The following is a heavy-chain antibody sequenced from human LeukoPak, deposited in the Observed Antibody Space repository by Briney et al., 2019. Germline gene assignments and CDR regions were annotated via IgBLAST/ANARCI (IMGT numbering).Heavy chain of an antibody. D-gene: IGHD1-1*01. Sequence: SETLSLTCAVYGGSFSGYYWSWIRQPPGKGLEWIGEINHSGSTNYNPSLKSRVTMSVDTSKNQFSLKLSSVTAADTAVYYCARAPTGTGGWNWFDPWGQEPWSPSPQ. CDR3: ARAPTGTGGWNWFDP. V-gene: IGHV4-34*01. CDR1: GGSFSGYY. CDR2: INHSGST. J-gene: IGHJ5*02.